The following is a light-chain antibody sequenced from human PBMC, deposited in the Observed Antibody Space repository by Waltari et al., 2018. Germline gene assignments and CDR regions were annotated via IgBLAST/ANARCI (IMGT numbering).Light chain of an antibody. CDR3: QAWDSSTSHVG. CDR1: KLGDLY. Sequence: SYELTQPPSVSVSPGQTASITCSGDKLGDLYACWYQQKTGQSPVLVIYQDTKRPSGSPERFSGSNSGNTATLTISGTQAMGEADYYCQAWDSSTSHVGFGGGTKLTVL. V-gene: IGLV3-1*01. J-gene: IGLJ2*01. CDR2: QDT.